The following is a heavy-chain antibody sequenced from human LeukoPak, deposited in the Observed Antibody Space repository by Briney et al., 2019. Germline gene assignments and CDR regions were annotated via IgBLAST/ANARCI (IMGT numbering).Heavy chain of an antibody. CDR2: FYTSGTT. V-gene: IGHV4-4*07. D-gene: IGHD1-7*01. Sequence: SETLSLTCTVSGGSFTSDYWSWIRQTAGKGLEWIGRFYTSGTTNYNPSLKSRVTMSADTSKNQFSLKLRSVTAADTAVYYCARCRHGNCDYFDYWGQGTLVNVSS. J-gene: IGHJ4*02. CDR3: ARCRHGNCDYFDY. CDR1: GGSFTSDY.